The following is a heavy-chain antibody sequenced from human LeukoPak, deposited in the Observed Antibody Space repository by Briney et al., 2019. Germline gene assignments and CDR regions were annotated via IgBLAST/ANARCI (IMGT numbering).Heavy chain of an antibody. J-gene: IGHJ4*02. D-gene: IGHD3-16*01. CDR2: INHSGST. CDR1: GGSISSYY. CDR3: ARGLGLGY. Sequence: SETLSLTCTVSGGSISSYYWSWIRQPPGKGLEWIGEINHSGSTNYNPSLKSRVTISVDTSKNQFSLKLSSVTAADTAVYYCARGLGLGYWGQGTLVTVSS. V-gene: IGHV4-34*01.